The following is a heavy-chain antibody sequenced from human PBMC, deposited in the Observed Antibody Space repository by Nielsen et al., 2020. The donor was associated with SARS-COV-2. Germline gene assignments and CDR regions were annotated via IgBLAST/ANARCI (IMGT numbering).Heavy chain of an antibody. CDR2: ISSSSSYI. Sequence: VCQAPGKRLEWVSSISSSSSYIYYADSVKGRFTISRDNAKNSLYLQMNSLRAEDTAVYYCARDSNTYYYDSSGSYYFDYWGQGTLVTVSS. J-gene: IGHJ4*02. V-gene: IGHV3-21*01. D-gene: IGHD3-22*01. CDR3: ARDSNTYYYDSSGSYYFDY.